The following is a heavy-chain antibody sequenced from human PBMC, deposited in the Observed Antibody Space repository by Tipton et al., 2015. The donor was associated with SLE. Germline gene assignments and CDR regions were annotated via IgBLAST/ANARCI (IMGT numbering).Heavy chain of an antibody. Sequence: TLSLTCTVSGGSISSSSYYWGWIRQPPGKGLEWIGSIYYSGSTYYNPSLKSRVTISVDTSKNQFSLKLSSVTAADTAVYYCARVGAPKGFDYWGQGTLVTVSS. V-gene: IGHV4-39*07. D-gene: IGHD3-16*01. CDR1: GGSISSSSYY. CDR3: ARVGAPKGFDY. J-gene: IGHJ4*02. CDR2: IYYSGST.